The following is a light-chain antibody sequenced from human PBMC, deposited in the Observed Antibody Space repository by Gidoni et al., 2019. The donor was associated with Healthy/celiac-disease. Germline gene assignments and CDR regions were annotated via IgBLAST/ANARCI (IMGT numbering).Light chain of an antibody. Sequence: DIQMTQSPSTLSAAVGDRVTITCRASQSSSSWLAWYQQTPGKAPKLLNYKASSLESGVPTRFSGSGSGTEFTLTSSSLQPDDFATYYCQQYNSYPWTFGQGTKVEIK. CDR1: QSSSSW. CDR2: KAS. J-gene: IGKJ1*01. CDR3: QQYNSYPWT. V-gene: IGKV1-5*03.